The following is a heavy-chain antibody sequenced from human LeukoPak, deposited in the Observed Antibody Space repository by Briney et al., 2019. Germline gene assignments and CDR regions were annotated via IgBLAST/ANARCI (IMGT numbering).Heavy chain of an antibody. V-gene: IGHV4-4*07. CDR3: ARGATAASYWYFDL. D-gene: IGHD1-1*01. CDR2: VYTSGSA. J-gene: IGHJ2*01. Sequence: SETLSLTCTVSGGSISSYYWSWIRQPAGKGLEWIGRVYTSGSANYNPSLKSRLTMSVDTSKNQFSLKLSSVTAADRAVYCCARGATAASYWYFDLWGRGTLVTVSS. CDR1: GGSISSYY.